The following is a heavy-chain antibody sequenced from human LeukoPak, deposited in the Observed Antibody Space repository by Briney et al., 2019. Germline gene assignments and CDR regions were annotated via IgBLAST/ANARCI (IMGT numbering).Heavy chain of an antibody. Sequence: AGGSLRLSCVESRFTFSNFWMHWVRQAPGKGLVWVARIRSDGSTTDYADSVKGRFTISRDNAKNSLYLQMNSLRAEDTAVYYCARERLNRNYRGDYWGQGTLVTVSS. V-gene: IGHV3-74*01. CDR1: RFTFSNFW. CDR3: ARERLNRNYRGDY. D-gene: IGHD1-7*01. CDR2: IRSDGSTT. J-gene: IGHJ4*02.